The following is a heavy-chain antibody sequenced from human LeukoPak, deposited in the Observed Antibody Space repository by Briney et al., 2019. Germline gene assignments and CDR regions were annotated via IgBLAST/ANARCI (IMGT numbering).Heavy chain of an antibody. J-gene: IGHJ4*02. D-gene: IGHD3-22*01. CDR2: IIPIFGTA. Sequence: ASVKVSCKASGGTFSSYAISWVRQAPGQGLEWRGGIIPIFGTANYAQKFQGRVTITADESTSTAYMELSSLRSEDTAVYYCARAGVYYYDSSGYYYSYYFDYWGQGTLVTVSS. V-gene: IGHV1-69*13. CDR3: ARAGVYYYDSSGYYYSYYFDY. CDR1: GGTFSSYA.